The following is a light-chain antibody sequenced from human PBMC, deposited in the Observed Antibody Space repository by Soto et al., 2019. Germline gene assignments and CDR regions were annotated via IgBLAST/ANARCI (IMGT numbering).Light chain of an antibody. V-gene: IGLV1-40*01. CDR3: DSIHRTTSRV. Sequence: QSVLTQPPSVSGSPGQRVTISCTGSSSNIGAGYDVHWYQQLPGTAPKLLIYGNSNRPSGVPDRFSGSKSGTSASLAITGLQVGNRADNSSDSIHRTTSRVFGGGTKLTVL. CDR2: GNS. CDR1: SSNIGAGYD. J-gene: IGLJ3*02.